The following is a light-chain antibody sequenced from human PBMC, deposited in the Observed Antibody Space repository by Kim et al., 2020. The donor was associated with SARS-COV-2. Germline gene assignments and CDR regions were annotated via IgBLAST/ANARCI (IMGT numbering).Light chain of an antibody. CDR3: QVWDRRTWV. J-gene: IGLJ3*02. V-gene: IGLV3-9*01. CDR2: GNT. CDR1: KIVTKN. Sequence: SVSLGQTARITGGGYKIVTKNVSWYQQKLGQAPVLVMYGNTKRPSGIPERCSGSNSGNTATLTISRAQAVDEADYYCQVWDRRTWVFGGGTQLTVL.